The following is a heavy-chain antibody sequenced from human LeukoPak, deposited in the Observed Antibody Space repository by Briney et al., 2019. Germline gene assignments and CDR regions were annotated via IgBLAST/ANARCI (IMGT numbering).Heavy chain of an antibody. Sequence: SETLSLTCTVSGGSISSYYWSWIRQPPGKGLEWIGYIYYSGSTNYNPSLKSRVTISVDTSKNQFSLKLSSVTAADTAVYYCARLEPQQGIDYWGQGTLVTVSS. V-gene: IGHV4-59*08. CDR1: GGSISSYY. J-gene: IGHJ4*02. CDR2: IYYSGST. CDR3: ARLEPQQGIDY. D-gene: IGHD1-14*01.